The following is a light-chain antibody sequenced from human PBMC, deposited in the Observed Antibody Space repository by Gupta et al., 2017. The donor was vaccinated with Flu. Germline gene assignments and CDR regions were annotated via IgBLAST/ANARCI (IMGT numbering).Light chain of an antibody. CDR2: RSD. V-gene: IGLV1-47*01. Sequence: QRVNISCSGSNSNIGSNYVYWDQRTPGSAPRLLIYRSDQRSAGVPDRFSGSKAGTSASLAITGLRAEEEADYFCAARDDSLSVVFGGGTKLTVL. J-gene: IGLJ2*01. CDR1: NSNIGSNY. CDR3: AARDDSLSVV.